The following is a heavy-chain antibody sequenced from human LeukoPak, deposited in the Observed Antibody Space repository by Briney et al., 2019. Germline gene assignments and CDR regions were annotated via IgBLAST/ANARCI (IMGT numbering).Heavy chain of an antibody. CDR3: AKESSWSDAFDI. D-gene: IGHD6-13*01. CDR2: ISYDGSNK. J-gene: IGHJ3*02. V-gene: IGHV3-30*04. CDR1: GFTFSSYA. Sequence: PGRSLRLSCAASGFTFSSYAMHWVRQAPGKGLEWVAVISYDGSNKYYADSVKGRFTISRDNSKNTLYLQMNSLRAEDTAVYYCAKESSWSDAFDIWGQGTMVTVSS.